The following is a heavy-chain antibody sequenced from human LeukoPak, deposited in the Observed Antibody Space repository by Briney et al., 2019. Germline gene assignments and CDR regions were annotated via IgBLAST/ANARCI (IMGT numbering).Heavy chain of an antibody. J-gene: IGHJ4*02. CDR1: GASIDSYY. V-gene: IGHV4-59*12. CDR2: IYYSGTT. D-gene: IGHD3-10*01. CDR3: ARPTIWFGELSPYFDY. Sequence: SETLSLTCTISGASIDSYYWSWIRQPPGKGLEWIGYIYYSGTTNYNPSLKSRVTISVDTSKNQFSLKLSSVTAADTAVYYCARPTIWFGELSPYFDYWGQGTLVTVSS.